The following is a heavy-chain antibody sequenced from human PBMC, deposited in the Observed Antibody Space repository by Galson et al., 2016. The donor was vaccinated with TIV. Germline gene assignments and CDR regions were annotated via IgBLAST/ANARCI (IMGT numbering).Heavy chain of an antibody. V-gene: IGHV3-30-3*01. D-gene: IGHD3-9*01. J-gene: IGHJ6*02. CDR2: ISYDGSNK. Sequence: SLRLSCAASGFTFSTYTIHWVRQAPGKGLEWVSIISYDGSNKFYADSVKGRFTVSRDNSKNTLYLQMTSLRGDDTAVYYCAREKLDPDYGMDVWGQGTTVTVSS. CDR3: AREKLDPDYGMDV. CDR1: GFTFSTYT.